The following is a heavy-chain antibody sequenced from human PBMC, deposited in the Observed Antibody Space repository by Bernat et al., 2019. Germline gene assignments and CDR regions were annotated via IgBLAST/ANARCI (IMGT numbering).Heavy chain of an antibody. Sequence: EVQLLESGGGLVQPGGSLRLSCAASGFTFSSYAMSWVRQAPGKGLEWVSAISGSGGSIYYADSVKGRFTISRDNSKNTLYLQMNSLRAEDTAVYYCAKPFWSGYFNFDYWGQGTLVTVSS. V-gene: IGHV3-23*01. CDR2: ISGSGGSI. J-gene: IGHJ4*02. D-gene: IGHD3-3*01. CDR3: AKPFWSGYFNFDY. CDR1: GFTFSSYA.